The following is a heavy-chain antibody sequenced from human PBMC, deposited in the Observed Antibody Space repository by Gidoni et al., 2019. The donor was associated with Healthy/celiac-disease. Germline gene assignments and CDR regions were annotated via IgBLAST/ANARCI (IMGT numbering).Heavy chain of an antibody. V-gene: IGHV3-15*01. CDR1: GFTFSNAW. CDR3: TTAFGNFENWFDP. D-gene: IGHD4-4*01. Sequence: EVQLVESGGGLVKPGGALRLSCASSGFTFSNAWMSWVRQAPGKGLEWVGRIKSKTDGGTTDYAAPVKGRFTISRDDSKNTLYLQMNSLKTEDTAVYYCTTAFGNFENWFDPWGQGTLVTVSS. CDR2: IKSKTDGGTT. J-gene: IGHJ5*02.